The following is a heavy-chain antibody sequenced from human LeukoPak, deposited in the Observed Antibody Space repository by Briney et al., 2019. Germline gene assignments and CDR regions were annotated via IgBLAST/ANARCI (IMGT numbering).Heavy chain of an antibody. CDR2: IGPTDSYA. CDR3: ARHGGRTLWD. V-gene: IGHV5-10-1*01. Sequence: GESLMIPCQGSGYSLTSYWISWVRQTPRKGLEWMGRIGPTDSYATYSPSLQGYVTISANKSITTAFLQWGSLKASDTAMYYCARHGGRTLWDWGQGTLVTVSS. D-gene: IGHD3-10*01. J-gene: IGHJ4*02. CDR1: GYSLTSYW.